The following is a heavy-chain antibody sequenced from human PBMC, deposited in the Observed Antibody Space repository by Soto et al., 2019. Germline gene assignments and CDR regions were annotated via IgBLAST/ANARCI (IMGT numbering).Heavy chain of an antibody. CDR1: GFTFSNYW. D-gene: IGHD3-10*01. CDR3: GRGASGRYYRDV. CDR2: IKGDGSIT. V-gene: IGHV3-74*01. J-gene: IGHJ6*03. Sequence: DEQVVESGGGLVQPGGSLRLSCTASGFTFSNYWIHWVRQASGKGLVWVSRIKGDGSITNYADSVRGRFSISRDNAKNTVNLQMDSLRAEDTAVYYCGRGASGRYYRDVWGKGTTVTVS.